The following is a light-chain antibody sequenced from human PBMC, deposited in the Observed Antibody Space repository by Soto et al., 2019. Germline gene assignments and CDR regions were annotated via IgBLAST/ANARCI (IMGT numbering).Light chain of an antibody. Sequence: TQSPVSLSLSQGQKATPSCSVSQSDGGTILAWCQQRPGQDPRILIYHTSYRATGIPSRFSGSGSGTDFTLTISSLQPADFATSYCQQRYSTPWTFGQGTKVDIK. CDR3: QQRYSTPWT. CDR1: QSDGGTI. J-gene: IGKJ1*01. CDR2: HTS. V-gene: IGKV3D-20*02.